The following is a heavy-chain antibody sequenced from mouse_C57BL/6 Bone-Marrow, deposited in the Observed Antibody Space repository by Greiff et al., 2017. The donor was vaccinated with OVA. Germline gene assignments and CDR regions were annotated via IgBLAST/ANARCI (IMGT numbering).Heavy chain of an antibody. J-gene: IGHJ3*01. CDR1: GFNIKDDY. V-gene: IGHV14-4*01. Sequence: EVQLVESGAELVRPGASVKLSCTASGFNIKDDYMHWVKQRPEQGLEWIGWIDPENGDTEYASKFQGKATITADTSSNTAYLQLSSLTSEDTAVYYCTTAYDYDPSWFAYWGQGTLVTVSA. CDR3: TTAYDYDPSWFAY. CDR2: IDPENGDT. D-gene: IGHD2-4*01.